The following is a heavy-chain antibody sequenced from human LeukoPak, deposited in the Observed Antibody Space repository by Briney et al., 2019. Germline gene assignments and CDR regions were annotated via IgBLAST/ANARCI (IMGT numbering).Heavy chain of an antibody. CDR3: ARDYGRSPVIPVPGAFHFDN. D-gene: IGHD3-16*02. Sequence: SVKVSCKASGGTFSSYAISWVRQAPGQGLEWMGRIIPILGIANYAQKFQGRVTITADKSTSTAYMELSSLRSEDTAVHYCARDYGRSPVIPVPGAFHFDNWGQGTLVTVSS. V-gene: IGHV1-69*04. CDR1: GGTFSSYA. CDR2: IIPILGIA. J-gene: IGHJ4*02.